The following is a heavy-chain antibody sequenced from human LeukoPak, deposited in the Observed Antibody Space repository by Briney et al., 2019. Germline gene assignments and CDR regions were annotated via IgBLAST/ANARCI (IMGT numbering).Heavy chain of an antibody. Sequence: GESLKISCKGSGYSFTSYWIAWVRQMPGKGLEWMGIIYPGDSDTRYSPSFQGQVTFSADKSISTAYLQWSSLKASDTAVYYCARQVDYYDSSGYYYVRLFDYWGQGTLVTVSS. J-gene: IGHJ4*02. V-gene: IGHV5-51*01. CDR1: GYSFTSYW. CDR3: ARQVDYYDSSGYYYVRLFDY. D-gene: IGHD3-22*01. CDR2: IYPGDSDT.